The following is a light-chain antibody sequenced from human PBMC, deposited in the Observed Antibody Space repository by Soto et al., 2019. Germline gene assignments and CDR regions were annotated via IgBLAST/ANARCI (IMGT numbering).Light chain of an antibody. CDR3: QQYNNWPPFT. CDR2: GAS. V-gene: IGKV3-15*01. Sequence: EIVMTQSPATLSVSPGERATLSCRASQSVSSNLAWYQQKPGQAPRLLIYGASTRATGIPPSFSGSGSGTEFTLTISSLQSEDFAVYYCQQYNNWPPFTFGPGTKVDIK. J-gene: IGKJ3*01. CDR1: QSVSSN.